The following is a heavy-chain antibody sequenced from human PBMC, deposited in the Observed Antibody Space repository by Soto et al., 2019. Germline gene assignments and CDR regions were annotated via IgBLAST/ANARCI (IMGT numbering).Heavy chain of an antibody. Sequence: EVQLLEFGGGLVQPGGSLRLSCAASGFTFSSYAMSWVSQSQGKGLEWVSAISGSGGRRYYADSVKGRFTISRDNSKNTLYLQMNSLRAEDTAVYYCAKDPGPVRGGLAYWGQGTLVTVSS. CDR2: ISGSGGRR. V-gene: IGHV3-23*01. D-gene: IGHD3-16*01. CDR1: GFTFSSYA. J-gene: IGHJ4*02. CDR3: AKDPGPVRGGLAY.